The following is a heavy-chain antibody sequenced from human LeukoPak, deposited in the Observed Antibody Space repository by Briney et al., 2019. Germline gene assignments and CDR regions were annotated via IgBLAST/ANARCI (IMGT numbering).Heavy chain of an antibody. V-gene: IGHV4-34*01. CDR3: ARSGVNCSGGSCHFDY. CDR1: GGSFSGYY. CDR2: INHSGST. Sequence: SETLSLTCAVYGGSFSGYYGSWIRQPPGKGLEWIGEINHSGSTNYNPSLKSRVTISVDTSKNQFSLKLSSVTAADTAVYYCARSGVNCSGGSCHFDYWGQGTLVTVSS. D-gene: IGHD2-15*01. J-gene: IGHJ4*02.